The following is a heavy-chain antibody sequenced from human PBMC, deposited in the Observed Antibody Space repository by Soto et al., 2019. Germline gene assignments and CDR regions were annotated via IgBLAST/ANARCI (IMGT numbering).Heavy chain of an antibody. J-gene: IGHJ4*02. D-gene: IGHD1-20*01. V-gene: IGHV3-23*01. CDR2: ISVGGGAT. Sequence: GGSLRLSCAASGFPFSNYAMSWVRQAPGKGLEWVSAISVGGGATYYADSVKGRFTFSRDNSKNTLYLQMNSLRAEDTAVYYCATRITGATGPCEYWGEGDLVIVSP. CDR3: ATRITGATGPCEY. CDR1: GFPFSNYA.